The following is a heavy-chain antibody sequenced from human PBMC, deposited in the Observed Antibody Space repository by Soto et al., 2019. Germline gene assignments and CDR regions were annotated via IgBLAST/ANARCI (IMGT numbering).Heavy chain of an antibody. CDR1: GFMFSSYA. CDR3: ERAGGLIVDY. Sequence: QVQLVESGGGVVQPGRSLRLSCAASGFMFSSYAMHWVRQAPGKGLEWVAVKTYDGSNKYYADSVKGRFTISRDKSKNTLYLQMKSLSAEDTAVYYCERAGGLIVDYWGQGTLVTVSS. V-gene: IGHV3-30-3*01. CDR2: KTYDGSNK. J-gene: IGHJ4*02. D-gene: IGHD2-8*01.